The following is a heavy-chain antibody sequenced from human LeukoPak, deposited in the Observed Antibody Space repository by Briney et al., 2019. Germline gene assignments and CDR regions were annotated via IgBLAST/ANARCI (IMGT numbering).Heavy chain of an antibody. CDR1: GYTFTSYG. CDR2: ISAYNGNT. Sequence: GASVKVSCKASGYTFTSYGISWVRQAPGQGLEWMGWISAYNGNTNYAQKLQGRVTMTTDTSTSTAYMELRSLRSDDTAVYYCARDLPGPWSYYFDYWGQGTLVTVSS. D-gene: IGHD2-8*02. V-gene: IGHV1-18*04. J-gene: IGHJ4*02. CDR3: ARDLPGPWSYYFDY.